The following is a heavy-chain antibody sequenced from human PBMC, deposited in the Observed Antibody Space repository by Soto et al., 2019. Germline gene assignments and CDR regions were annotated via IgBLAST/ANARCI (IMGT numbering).Heavy chain of an antibody. V-gene: IGHV3-11*05. CDR1: GFTFTDYY. CDR3: ARDLGLSSSNYFDF. Sequence: QVQLVESGGDLVKPGGSLRLSCAASGFTFTDYYMSWLRQAPGQGLQWLSYISGSTDYLNYAVSVKGRFTISRDNAKNLLYLQMTSLRADDTAVYYCARDLGLSSSNYFDFWGQGTLVTVSS. J-gene: IGHJ4*02. D-gene: IGHD3-10*01. CDR2: ISGSTDYL.